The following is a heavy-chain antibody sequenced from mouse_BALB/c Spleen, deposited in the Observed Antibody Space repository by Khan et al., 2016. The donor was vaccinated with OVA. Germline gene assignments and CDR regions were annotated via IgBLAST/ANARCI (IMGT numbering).Heavy chain of an antibody. CDR2: ISDGGRYT. J-gene: IGHJ3*01. CDR3: ARGYYGDPFAY. D-gene: IGHD2-13*01. CDR1: GFTFSDYY. Sequence: EVELVESGGGLVKPGGSLKLSCAASGFTFSDYYMYWVRQTPEKRLEWVATISDGGRYTYYPDSVKGRFTISRDGAKNNLYLQMSRRKSEDAAMYYCARGYYGDPFAYWGQGTLVTVSA. V-gene: IGHV5-4*02.